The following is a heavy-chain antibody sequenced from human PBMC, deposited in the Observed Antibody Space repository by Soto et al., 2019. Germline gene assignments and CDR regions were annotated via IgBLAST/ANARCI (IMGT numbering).Heavy chain of an antibody. J-gene: IGHJ5*02. V-gene: IGHV3-23*01. Sequence: TGGSLRLSCAASGFTFSSYAMSWVRQAPGKGLEWVSAISGSGGSTYYADSVKGRFTISRDNPKNTLYLQMNSLRAEDTAVYYCAKEITMIVAGGFAPWGKGPLVPVST. CDR3: AKEITMIVAGGFAP. D-gene: IGHD3-22*01. CDR1: GFTFSSYA. CDR2: ISGSGGST.